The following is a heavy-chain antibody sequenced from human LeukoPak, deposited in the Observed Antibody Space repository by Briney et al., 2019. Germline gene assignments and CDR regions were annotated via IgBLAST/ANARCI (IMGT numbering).Heavy chain of an antibody. CDR2: IIPIFGTA. CDR1: GGTFSSYA. J-gene: IGHJ6*03. Sequence: EASVKVSCKASGGTFSSYAISWVRQAPGQGLEWMGGIIPIFGTANYAQKFQGRVTITADESTSTAYMELSSLRSEDTAVYYCASDGDLGYYYYMDVWGRGTAVTVSS. CDR3: ASDGDLGYYYYMDV. D-gene: IGHD3-10*01. V-gene: IGHV1-69*01.